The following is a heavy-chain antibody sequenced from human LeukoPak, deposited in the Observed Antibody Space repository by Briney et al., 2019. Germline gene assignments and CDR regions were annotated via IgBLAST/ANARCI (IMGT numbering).Heavy chain of an antibody. Sequence: ASVKASCKASGYTFTSHDINWVRQATGPGLEWMGWMNTNTGDTDYAQKFLSSVSMTWNTSISTAYMELSSLRSEDTAVYYCRRGAGAEGRDWFDPWGQGTLVTASS. V-gene: IGHV1-8*01. CDR2: MNTNTGDT. J-gene: IGHJ5*02. CDR1: GYTFTSHD. CDR3: RRGAGAEGRDWFDP. D-gene: IGHD1-26*01.